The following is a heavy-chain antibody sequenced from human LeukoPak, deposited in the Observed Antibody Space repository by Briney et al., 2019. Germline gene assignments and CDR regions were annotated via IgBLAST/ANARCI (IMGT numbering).Heavy chain of an antibody. Sequence: GGSLRLSCVASEFDFFSYGMQWVRQAPGKGLVWVSRIFTDGSTTTYADSVKGRFTISRDNAKNTLYLRMKSLRVEDTAVYYCARELPREVTLDYWGQGTLVTVSP. J-gene: IGHJ4*01. V-gene: IGHV3-74*03. CDR3: ARELPREVTLDY. CDR2: IFTDGSTT. D-gene: IGHD2-21*02. CDR1: EFDFFSYG.